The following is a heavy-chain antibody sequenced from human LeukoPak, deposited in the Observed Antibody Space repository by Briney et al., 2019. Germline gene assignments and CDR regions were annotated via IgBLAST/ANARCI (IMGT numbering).Heavy chain of an antibody. J-gene: IGHJ4*02. Sequence: SETLSLTCAVYGGSFSGYSWSWIRQPAGKGLEWIGRIYTSGSTNYNPSLKSRVTISVDTSKNQFSLKLSSVTAADTAVYYCARHEGNDYGDYFDYWGQGILVTVSS. V-gene: IGHV4-59*10. CDR1: GGSFSGYS. D-gene: IGHD4-17*01. CDR3: ARHEGNDYGDYFDY. CDR2: IYTSGST.